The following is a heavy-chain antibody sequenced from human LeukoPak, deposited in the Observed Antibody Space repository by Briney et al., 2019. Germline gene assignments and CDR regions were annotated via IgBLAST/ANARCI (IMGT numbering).Heavy chain of an antibody. J-gene: IGHJ4*02. CDR1: GFTVSNSD. V-gene: IGHV3-13*01. Sequence: GGSLRLSCAASGFTVSNSDIHWVRQSTGGGLEWVSTIGVAGDTYYSASVKGRFTISRDNAKNSLYLQMNSLRAEDTALYYCAKGGRRIAAAGTDYWGQGTLVTVSS. D-gene: IGHD6-13*01. CDR3: AKGGRRIAAAGTDY. CDR2: IGVAGDT.